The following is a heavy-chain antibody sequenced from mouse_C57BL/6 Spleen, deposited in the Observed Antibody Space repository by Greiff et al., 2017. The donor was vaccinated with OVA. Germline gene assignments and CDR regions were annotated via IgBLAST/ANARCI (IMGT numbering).Heavy chain of an antibody. CDR3: ASRGDFDV. CDR1: GYTFTDYY. Sequence: VQLQQSGPELVKPGASVKISCKASGYTFTDYYMNWVKQSHGKSLEWIGDINPNNGGTSYNQKFKGKATLTVDKSSSTAYMELRSLTSEDSAVYYCASRGDFDVWGTGTTVTVSS. CDR2: INPNNGGT. J-gene: IGHJ1*03. V-gene: IGHV1-26*01.